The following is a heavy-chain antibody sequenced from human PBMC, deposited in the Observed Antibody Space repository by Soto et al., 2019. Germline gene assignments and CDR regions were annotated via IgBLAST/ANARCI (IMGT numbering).Heavy chain of an antibody. J-gene: IGHJ4*02. CDR3: AAGYCSGGSCYNPFDY. D-gene: IGHD2-15*01. V-gene: IGHV3-33*01. CDR2: IWYDGSNK. CDR1: GFTFSSYG. Sequence: VQLVESGGGVVQPGRSLRLSCAASGFTFSSYGMHWVRQAPGKGLEWVAVIWYDGSNKYYADSVKGRFTISRDNSKNTLYLQMNSLRAEDTAVYYCAAGYCSGGSCYNPFDYWGQGTLVTVSS.